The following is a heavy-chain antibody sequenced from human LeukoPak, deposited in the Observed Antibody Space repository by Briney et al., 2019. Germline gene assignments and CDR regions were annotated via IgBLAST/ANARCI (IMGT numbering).Heavy chain of an antibody. J-gene: IGHJ5*02. D-gene: IGHD3-10*01. Sequence: ASVKVSCKASGYTFTGYYIHWVRQAPGQGLEWMGWINPNSGGTNYAQKFQGRVTMTRDMSISTAYMELSRLRSDDTAVYYCARPYGSGQYNWFDPWGQGTLVTVSS. CDR3: ARPYGSGQYNWFDP. V-gene: IGHV1-2*02. CDR1: GYTFTGYY. CDR2: INPNSGGT.